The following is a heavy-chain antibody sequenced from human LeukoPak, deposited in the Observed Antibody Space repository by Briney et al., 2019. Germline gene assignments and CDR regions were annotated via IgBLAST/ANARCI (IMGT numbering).Heavy chain of an antibody. D-gene: IGHD1-1*01. Sequence: GGSLRLSCAASGFTFSTYAMSWVRQAPGKGLEWVSSISDSGGSTYYADSVKGRFTISRDNSKNTLYLQMNSLRAGDTAVYYCATGVGTTSTYYFGYWGQGTLVTVSS. CDR2: ISDSGGST. V-gene: IGHV3-23*01. J-gene: IGHJ4*02. CDR3: ATGVGTTSTYYFGY. CDR1: GFTFSTYA.